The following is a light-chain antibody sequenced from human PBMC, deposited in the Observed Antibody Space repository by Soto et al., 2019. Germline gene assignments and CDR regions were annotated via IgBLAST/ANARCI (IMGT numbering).Light chain of an antibody. Sequence: DVRMTXSPXXXXASVGDTITXTCRASRTINTYLNWFQQKPGEPPRLLIYGASTLHDGVPSRFSGSGTGADFTLTISGLQPEDCASYHCQQTYSDISVGGGTKV. CDR3: QQTYSDIS. J-gene: IGKJ4*01. V-gene: IGKV1-39*01. CDR2: GAS. CDR1: RTINTY.